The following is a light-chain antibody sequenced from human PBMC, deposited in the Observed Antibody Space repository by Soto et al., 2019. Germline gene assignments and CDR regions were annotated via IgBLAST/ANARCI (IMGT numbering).Light chain of an antibody. CDR1: ESVHRN. V-gene: IGKV3-15*01. CDR2: YAS. Sequence: EVVMTQSPATLSVSPGERVTLSCRASESVHRNLAWYQQKPGQGPSLLIYYASTRATGVPAWFTGSGSWAVFTLTISSLQSEDFGVDHWQHYSNWHPTFGPGTKVEIK. CDR3: QHYSNWHPT. J-gene: IGKJ3*01.